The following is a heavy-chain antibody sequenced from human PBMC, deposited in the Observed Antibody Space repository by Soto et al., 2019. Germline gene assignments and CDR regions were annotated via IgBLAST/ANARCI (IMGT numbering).Heavy chain of an antibody. J-gene: IGHJ6*02. CDR1: GFTFSSYG. Sequence: QVQLVESGGGVVQPGRSLRLSCAASGFTFSSYGMHWVRQAPGKGLEWVAVIWYDGSNKYYADSVKGRFTISRDNSKNTLYLQMTSLRAEDTAVYYCARLNPPIAATDVWGQGTTVTVSS. CDR2: IWYDGSNK. D-gene: IGHD6-13*01. V-gene: IGHV3-33*01. CDR3: ARLNPPIAATDV.